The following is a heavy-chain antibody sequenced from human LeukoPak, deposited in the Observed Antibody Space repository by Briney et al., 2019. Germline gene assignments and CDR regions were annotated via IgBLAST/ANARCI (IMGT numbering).Heavy chain of an antibody. J-gene: IGHJ4*02. CDR1: GFTFSSYE. D-gene: IGHD3-22*01. CDR2: ISSSGSTI. V-gene: IGHV3-48*03. Sequence: TGGSLRLSCAASGFTFSSYEMNWVRQAPGKGLVWVSYISSSGSTIYYADSVKGRFTISRDNAKNSLYLQMNSLRAEDTAVYYCARDHWYYDSSGYYSGNFDYRGQGTLVTVSS. CDR3: ARDHWYYDSSGYYSGNFDY.